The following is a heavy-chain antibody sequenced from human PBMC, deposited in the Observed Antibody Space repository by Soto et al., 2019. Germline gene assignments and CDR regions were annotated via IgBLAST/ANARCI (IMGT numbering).Heavy chain of an antibody. CDR3: LRGNSGYGNFDY. J-gene: IGHJ4*02. CDR2: ISGSGGST. Sequence: PAGSLRLSCAASGFTFSSYAMSWVRQAPGKGLEWVSAISGSGGSTYYADSVKGRFTISRDSAKNTLYLQLNSLRAEDTAVYYCLRGNSGYGNFDYWGQGTRVTVSS. CDR1: GFTFSSYA. D-gene: IGHD5-12*01. V-gene: IGHV3-23*01.